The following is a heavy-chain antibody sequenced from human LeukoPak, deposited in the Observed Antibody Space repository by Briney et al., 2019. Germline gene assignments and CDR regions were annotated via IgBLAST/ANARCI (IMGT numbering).Heavy chain of an antibody. CDR1: GYTFTGYY. D-gene: IGHD3-10*01. V-gene: IGHV1-2*02. J-gene: IGHJ5*02. CDR3: ARAPITMVRGVIIFYWFDP. Sequence: ASVKVSCKASGYTFTGYYMHWVRQAPGQGLEWMGWINPNSGGINYAQKFQGRVTMTRDTSISTAYMELSRLRSDDTAVYYCARAPITMVRGVIIFYWFDPWGQGTLVTVSS. CDR2: INPNSGGI.